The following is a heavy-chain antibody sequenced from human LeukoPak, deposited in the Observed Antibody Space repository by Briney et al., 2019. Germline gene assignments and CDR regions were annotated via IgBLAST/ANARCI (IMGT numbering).Heavy chain of an antibody. J-gene: IGHJ1*01. V-gene: IGHV1-2*02. CDR2: INPNSGGT. Sequence: ASVKVSCKASGYTFTGYYMHWVRQAPGQGLEWMGWINPNSGGTNYAQKFQGRVTITRDTSASTAYMELSSLRSEDTAVYYCARGCSGDCPNAEYFQHWGQGTLVTVSS. D-gene: IGHD2-21*02. CDR3: ARGCSGDCPNAEYFQH. CDR1: GYTFTGYY.